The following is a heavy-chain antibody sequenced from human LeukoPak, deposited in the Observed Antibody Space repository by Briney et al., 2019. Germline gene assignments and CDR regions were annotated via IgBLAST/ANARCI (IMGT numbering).Heavy chain of an antibody. J-gene: IGHJ4*02. Sequence: ASVKVSCKASGGTFSSYAISWVRQAPGQGLEWMGGIIPIFGTANYAQKFRGRVTITADESTSTAYMELSSLRSEDTAVYYCARDPSRAVAGIFFDYWGQGTLVTVSS. V-gene: IGHV1-69*13. CDR1: GGTFSSYA. D-gene: IGHD6-19*01. CDR3: ARDPSRAVAGIFFDY. CDR2: IIPIFGTA.